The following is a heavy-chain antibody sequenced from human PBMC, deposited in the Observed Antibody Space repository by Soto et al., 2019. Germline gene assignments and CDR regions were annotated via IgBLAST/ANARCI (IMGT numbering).Heavy chain of an antibody. J-gene: IGHJ4*02. Sequence: PSETLSLTCTVSAGSIGSGGYYWNWIRQHPGKGLEWIGSIYYSANTYYNPSLKSRVTISVDTFKNQFSLKLSSVTAADTAVYYCASSLTRAWYYFDAWGQGTLVTVSS. CDR1: AGSIGSGGYY. CDR2: IYYSANT. V-gene: IGHV4-31*03. CDR3: ASSLTRAWYYFDA. D-gene: IGHD6-19*01.